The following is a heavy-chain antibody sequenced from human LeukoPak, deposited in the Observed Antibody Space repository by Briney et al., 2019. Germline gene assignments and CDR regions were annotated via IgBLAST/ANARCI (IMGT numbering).Heavy chain of an antibody. CDR1: GGTFSSYA. CDR2: IIPIFGTA. CDR3: ARGHSSSPWPTHAEYFPH. Sequence: GASVKVSCKASGGTFSSYAISWVRQAPGQGLEWMGGIIPIFGTANYAQKFQGRVTITADKSTSTAYMELSSLRSEDTAVYYCARGHSSSPWPTHAEYFPHWGQGTLVTVSS. J-gene: IGHJ1*01. D-gene: IGHD6-6*01. V-gene: IGHV1-69*06.